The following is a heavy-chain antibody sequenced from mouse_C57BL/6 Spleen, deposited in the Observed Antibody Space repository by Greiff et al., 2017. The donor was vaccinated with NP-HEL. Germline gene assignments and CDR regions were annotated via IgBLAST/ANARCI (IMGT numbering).Heavy chain of an antibody. CDR2: IHPNSGST. Sequence: VQLQQSGAELVKPGASVKLSCKASGYTFTSYWMHWVKQRPGQGLEWIGMIHPNSGSTNYNEKFKSKATLTVDKSSSTAYMQLSSLTSEDSAVYYCARPLYGCYYVDYWGQGTLVTVSA. CDR3: ARPLYGCYYVDY. J-gene: IGHJ3*01. D-gene: IGHD2-3*01. V-gene: IGHV1-64*01. CDR1: GYTFTSYW.